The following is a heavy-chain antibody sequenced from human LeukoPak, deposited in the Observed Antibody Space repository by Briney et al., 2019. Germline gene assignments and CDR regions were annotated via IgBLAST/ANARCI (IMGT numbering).Heavy chain of an antibody. V-gene: IGHV4-61*02. J-gene: IGHJ4*02. CDR3: ARDYDILTQ. CDR1: GGSISSGSYY. D-gene: IGHD3-9*01. CDR2: IYTSGST. Sequence: SQTLSLTCTVSGGSISSGSYYWSWIRQPAGKGLEWIGRIYTSGSTNYNPSLKSRVTISVDTSKNQFSLKLSSVTAADTAVYYCARDYDILTQWGQGTLVTVSS.